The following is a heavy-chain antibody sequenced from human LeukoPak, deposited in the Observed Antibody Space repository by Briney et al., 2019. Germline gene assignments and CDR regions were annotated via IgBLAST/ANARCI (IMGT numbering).Heavy chain of an antibody. Sequence: QAGGSLRLSCAASGFTFSSYEMHWVRQAPGKGLEWVSYITSSGSTMYYADSVKGRFTISRDNAKNSLYLQMSSLRAEDTAVYYCATLRPRQQLVVGHWGQGTLVTVSS. CDR3: ATLRPRQQLVVGH. CDR2: ITSSGSTM. CDR1: GFTFSSYE. J-gene: IGHJ4*02. V-gene: IGHV3-48*03. D-gene: IGHD6-13*01.